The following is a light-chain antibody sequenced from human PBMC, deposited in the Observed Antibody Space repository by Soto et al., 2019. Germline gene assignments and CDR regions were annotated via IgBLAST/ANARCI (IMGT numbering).Light chain of an antibody. J-gene: IGKJ4*01. CDR1: QSVTSP. CDR2: HTY. Sequence: EIVLTQSPVTLSLSPGDRATLSCRANQSVTSPSAWYQQKPGQAPRLLIFHTYNRATGIPPRFSGSGSGTDFTLTISSLEPEDFAVYYCQERSGWLTFGEGTKIDVK. V-gene: IGKV3-11*01. CDR3: QERSGWLT.